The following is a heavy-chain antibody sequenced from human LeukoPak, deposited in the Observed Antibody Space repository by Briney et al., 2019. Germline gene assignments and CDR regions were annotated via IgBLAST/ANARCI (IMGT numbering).Heavy chain of an antibody. J-gene: IGHJ4*02. Sequence: PGGSLTLSCAASGFTFSDYWMHWVRQAPGKGLVWVSRISSDGSRVTYADSVKGRFTISRDNAKNTLYLQMNSLRAEDTAVYYCARGLRYSSGWYYFDYWGQGTLVTVSS. V-gene: IGHV3-74*01. CDR3: ARGLRYSSGWYYFDY. D-gene: IGHD6-19*01. CDR2: ISSDGSRV. CDR1: GFTFSDYW.